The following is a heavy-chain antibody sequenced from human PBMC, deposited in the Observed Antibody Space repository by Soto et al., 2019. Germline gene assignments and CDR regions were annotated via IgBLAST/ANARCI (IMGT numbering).Heavy chain of an antibody. D-gene: IGHD3-16*01. CDR2: IYYSGST. J-gene: IGHJ6*02. CDR1: GGSISSYY. Sequence: PSETLSLTCTVSGGSISSYYWSWIRQPPGKGLEWIGYIYYSGSTNYNPSLKSRVTISVDTSKNQFSLKLSSVTAADTAVYYCARDRSVFGMDVWGQGTTVTVSS. CDR3: ARDRSVFGMDV. V-gene: IGHV4-59*01.